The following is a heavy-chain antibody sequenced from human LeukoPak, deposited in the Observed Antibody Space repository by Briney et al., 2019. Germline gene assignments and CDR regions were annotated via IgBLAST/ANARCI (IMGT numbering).Heavy chain of an antibody. CDR2: ISGSGGST. Sequence: GGSLRLSCAASGFTFSSYAMSWVRQAPGKGLEWVSAISGSGGSTYYADSVKGRFTISRGNSKNTLYLQMNSLRAEDTAVYYCAKDRSYCSGGSCYSGFDYWGQGTLVTVSS. CDR3: AKDRSYCSGGSCYSGFDY. J-gene: IGHJ4*02. D-gene: IGHD2-15*01. CDR1: GFTFSSYA. V-gene: IGHV3-23*01.